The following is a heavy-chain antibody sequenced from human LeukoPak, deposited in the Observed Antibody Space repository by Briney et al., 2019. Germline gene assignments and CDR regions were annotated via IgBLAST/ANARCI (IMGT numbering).Heavy chain of an antibody. V-gene: IGHV3-21*04. Sequence: GGSLRLSCAASGFTFSSYSMNWVRQAPGKGLEWVSSISSSSSYIYYAESVKGRFTISRDNAKNSLYLQMNSLRVDDTAVYFCARSRGYYYDSSGYLCDYWGQGTQVTVSS. CDR1: GFTFSSYS. J-gene: IGHJ4*02. D-gene: IGHD3-22*01. CDR2: ISSSSSYI. CDR3: ARSRGYYYDSSGYLCDY.